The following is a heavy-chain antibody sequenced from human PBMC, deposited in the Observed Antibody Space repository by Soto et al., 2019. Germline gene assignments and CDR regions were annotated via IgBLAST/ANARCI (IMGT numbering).Heavy chain of an antibody. V-gene: IGHV6-1*01. Sequence: PSQTLSLTCAITGDSVSSNSAGWSWVRQSPSRGLEWLGRTYYRSKWYYEYAVSVRGRITINPDTSKNQYSLQPTSVTPEDTAVYFCARGEQYSGRIFDYWGQGTLVTVSS. CDR2: TYYRSKWYY. CDR1: GDSVSSNSAG. D-gene: IGHD1-26*01. CDR3: ARGEQYSGRIFDY. J-gene: IGHJ4*01.